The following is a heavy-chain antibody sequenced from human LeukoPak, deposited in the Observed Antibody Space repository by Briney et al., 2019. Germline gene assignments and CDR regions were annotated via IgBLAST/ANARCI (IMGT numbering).Heavy chain of an antibody. CDR1: GGSLSGYY. CDR2: INHSGGT. Sequence: KPSETLSFTCAVYGGSLSGYYWSWIRQPPGKGLEWIGEINHSGGTNYNPSLKSRVTISVDTSKNQFSLKLSSVTAADTAVYYCAKHDYYYMDVWGKGTAVTVSS. J-gene: IGHJ6*03. V-gene: IGHV4-34*01. CDR3: AKHDYYYMDV.